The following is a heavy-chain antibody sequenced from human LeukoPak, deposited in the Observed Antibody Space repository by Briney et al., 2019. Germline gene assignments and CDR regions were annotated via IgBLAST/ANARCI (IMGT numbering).Heavy chain of an antibody. D-gene: IGHD6-19*01. CDR2: ISSSSSYI. CDR3: ARDLSAVAGTYYFDY. J-gene: IGHJ4*02. CDR1: GFTFSSYS. Sequence: GGCLRLSCAASGFTFSSYSMNWVRQAPGKGLEWVSSISSSSSYIYYADSVKGRFTISRDNAKNSLYLQMNSLRAEDTAAYYCARDLSAVAGTYYFDYWGQGTLVTVSS. V-gene: IGHV3-21*01.